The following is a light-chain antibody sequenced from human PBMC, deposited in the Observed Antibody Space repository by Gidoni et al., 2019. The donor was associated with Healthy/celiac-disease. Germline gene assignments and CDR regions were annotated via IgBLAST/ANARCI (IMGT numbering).Light chain of an antibody. CDR1: QSVSSSY. V-gene: IGKV3-20*01. J-gene: IGKJ1*01. CDR3: QQYGSSPRT. Sequence: IVLTQSPSPLSLSPGERATLPCRASQSVSSSYLAWYQQKPGQAPRLLIYGASSRATGIPDRFSGSGSGTDFTLTIIRLVPEDVSVYYCQQYGSSPRTFGQGTKVEIK. CDR2: GAS.